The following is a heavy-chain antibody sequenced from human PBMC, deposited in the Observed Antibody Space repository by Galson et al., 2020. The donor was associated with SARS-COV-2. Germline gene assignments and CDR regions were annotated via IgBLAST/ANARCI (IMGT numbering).Heavy chain of an antibody. D-gene: IGHD2-2*01. CDR1: GFTFSNAW. V-gene: IGHV3-15*01. CDR2: IKSKTDGGTT. J-gene: IGHJ4*02. Sequence: GGSLRHSCAASGFTFSNAWMSWVRQAPGKGLEWVGRIKSKTDGGTTDYAAPVKGRFTISRDDSKNTLYLQMNSLKTEDTAVYYCTTEGVVVPAAIEVIEDYWGQGTLVTVSS. CDR3: TTEGVVVPAAIEVIEDY.